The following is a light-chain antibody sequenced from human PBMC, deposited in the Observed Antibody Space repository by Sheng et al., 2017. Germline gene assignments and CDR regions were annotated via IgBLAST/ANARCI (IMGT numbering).Light chain of an antibody. CDR2: QDS. CDR3: QASDSTTMV. Sequence: SFELTQPPSVSVSTRQTASITCSGDNLGNKYVCWYQQRPGQSPVLVIYQDSKRPSGIPGRFSGSTSGNTATLTISETQAMDEGDYYCQASDSTTMVFGGGTRLTVL. J-gene: IGLJ2*01. CDR1: NLGNKY. V-gene: IGLV3-1*01.